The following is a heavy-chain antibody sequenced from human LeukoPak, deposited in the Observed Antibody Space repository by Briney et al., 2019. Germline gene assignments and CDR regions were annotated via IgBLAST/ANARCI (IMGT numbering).Heavy chain of an antibody. CDR2: INPSGGST. V-gene: IGHV1-46*01. CDR3: ARDGYSREYSSSWSGFDY. CDR1: GYTFTSYY. Sequence: AASVKVSCKASGYTFTSYYMHWVRQAPGQGLEWMGIINPSGGSTSYTQKFQGRVTMTRDTSTSTVYMELSSLRSEDTAVYYCARDGYSREYSSSWSGFDYWGQGTLVTVSS. J-gene: IGHJ4*02. D-gene: IGHD6-13*01.